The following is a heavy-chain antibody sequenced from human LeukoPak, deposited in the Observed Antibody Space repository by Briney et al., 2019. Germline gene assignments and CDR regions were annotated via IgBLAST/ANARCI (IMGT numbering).Heavy chain of an antibody. J-gene: IGHJ4*02. CDR1: GFTFSTFG. D-gene: IGHD6-19*01. CDR3: ARVQRGIAVALDY. Sequence: GGSLRLSCAASGFTFSTFGMHWVRQAPGKGLEWLAFIRYDGSIKYYADSVKGRFTISRDNVKNLLYLQMNSLRAEDTAVYYCARVQRGIAVALDYWGQGTLATVSS. CDR2: IRYDGSIK. V-gene: IGHV3-30*02.